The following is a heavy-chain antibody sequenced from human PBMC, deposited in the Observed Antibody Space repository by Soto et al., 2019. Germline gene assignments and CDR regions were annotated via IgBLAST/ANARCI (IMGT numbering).Heavy chain of an antibody. CDR3: TTILS. V-gene: IGHV3-15*07. J-gene: IGHJ5*02. CDR2: IKSKTDGGTT. Sequence: GGLRPPRAAPGFTFTKARVNWVRQAPGKGLEWVGRIKSKTDGGTTDYAAPVKGRFTVSRDDSRSTLYLHMNSLKTDDTAVYYCTTILSWGRGTRVTVSS. CDR1: GFTFTKAR.